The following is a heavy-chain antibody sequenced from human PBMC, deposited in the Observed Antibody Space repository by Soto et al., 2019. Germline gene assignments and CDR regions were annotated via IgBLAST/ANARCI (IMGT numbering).Heavy chain of an antibody. J-gene: IGHJ5*02. V-gene: IGHV3-30*18. Sequence: GGSLRLSCAASGFTFSSYGMHWVRQAPGKGLEWVAVISYDGSNKYYADSVKGRFTISRDNSKNTLYLQMNSLRAEDTAVYYCAKDSVFFGESNADGGWFDPWGQGTLVTVSS. CDR1: GFTFSSYG. CDR2: ISYDGSNK. CDR3: AKDSVFFGESNADGGWFDP. D-gene: IGHD3-10*01.